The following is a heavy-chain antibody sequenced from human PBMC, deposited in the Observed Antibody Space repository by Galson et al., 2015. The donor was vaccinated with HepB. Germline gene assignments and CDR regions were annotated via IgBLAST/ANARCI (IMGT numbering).Heavy chain of an antibody. Sequence: SVKVSCKASGGTFSSYAISWVRQAPGQGLEWMGGIIPIFGTANYAQKFQGRVTITADKSTSTAYMELSSLRSEDTAVYYCARSPTLYSYGHRAFDIWGQGTMVTVSS. J-gene: IGHJ3*02. CDR2: IIPIFGTA. D-gene: IGHD5-18*01. CDR1: GGTFSSYA. CDR3: ARSPTLYSYGHRAFDI. V-gene: IGHV1-69*06.